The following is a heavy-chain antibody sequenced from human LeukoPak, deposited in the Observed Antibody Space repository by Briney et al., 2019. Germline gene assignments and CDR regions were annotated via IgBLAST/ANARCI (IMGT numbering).Heavy chain of an antibody. CDR3: ARNPGSGRNYVWGSYRYKTRSSTFDY. CDR2: INHSGST. Sequence: PSETLSLTCAVYGGSFSGYYWSWIRQPPGKGLEWIGEINHSGSTNYNPSLKSRVTISVDTSKNQFSLKLSSVTAADTAVYYCARNPGSGRNYVWGSYRYKTRSSTFDYWGQGTLVTVSS. D-gene: IGHD3-16*02. CDR1: GGSFSGYY. V-gene: IGHV4-34*01. J-gene: IGHJ4*02.